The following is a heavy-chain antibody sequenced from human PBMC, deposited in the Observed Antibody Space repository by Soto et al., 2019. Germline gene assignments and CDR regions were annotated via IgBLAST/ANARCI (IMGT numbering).Heavy chain of an antibody. CDR2: IYYSGST. CDR1: SGSINRRGYD. Sequence: PSDTMDITLAFSSGSINRRGYDGGWKRQPPGKGLEWIGSIYYSGSTYYNPSLKSRVTISVDTSKNQFSLKLSSVTAADTAVYYCARSGSYYKYADYRGQGTLVTVSS. V-gene: IGHV4-39*01. J-gene: IGHJ4*02. CDR3: ARSGSYYKYADY. D-gene: IGHD3-10*01.